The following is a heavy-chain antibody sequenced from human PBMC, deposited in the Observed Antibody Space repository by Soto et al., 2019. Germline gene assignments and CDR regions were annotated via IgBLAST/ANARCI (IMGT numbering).Heavy chain of an antibody. J-gene: IGHJ4*02. V-gene: IGHV3-66*01. D-gene: IGHD1-26*01. CDR1: GFTVSSNY. CDR3: ARGSVECELPRLYRD. CDR2: IYSGGST. Sequence: EVPLVESGGGLVQPGGSLRLSCAASGFTVSSNYMSWVRQAPGKGLEWVSVIYSGGSTYYADSVEGRFTISRDNSKNTLYLQMSSLRAEDTAVYYCARGSVECELPRLYRDWGQGSLVTVSS.